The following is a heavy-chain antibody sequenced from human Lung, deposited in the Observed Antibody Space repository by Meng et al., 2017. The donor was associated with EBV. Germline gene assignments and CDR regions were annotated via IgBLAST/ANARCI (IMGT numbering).Heavy chain of an antibody. D-gene: IGHD2-15*01. Sequence: QVQRQEAGPGLVKPSQTLSLTCTVSGGSISSSNWWSWVRQPPGKGPEWIGEIYHSGSTNYNPSLKSRVTISVDKSKNQFSLKLSSVTAADTAVYYCARYCSGGSCYRDVSRNNWYFDLWGRGTLVTVSS. CDR3: ARYCSGGSCYRDVSRNNWYFDL. V-gene: IGHV4-4*02. CDR1: GGSISSSNW. CDR2: IYHSGST. J-gene: IGHJ2*01.